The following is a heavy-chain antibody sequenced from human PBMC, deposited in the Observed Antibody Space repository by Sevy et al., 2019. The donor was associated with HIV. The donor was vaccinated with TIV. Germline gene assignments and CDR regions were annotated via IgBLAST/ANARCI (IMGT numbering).Heavy chain of an antibody. V-gene: IGHV3-15*07. CDR2: IKSKTDGGTT. CDR1: GFTFSNAW. J-gene: IGHJ4*02. Sequence: GGSLRLSCAASGFTFSNAWMNWVRQAPGKGLEWVGHIKSKTDGGTTDYAAPVKGRFTISRDDSKNTLYPQMNSLKTEDTAVYYCTTDGGGYNYGYSFDYWGQGTLVTVSS. D-gene: IGHD5-18*01. CDR3: TTDGGGYNYGYSFDY.